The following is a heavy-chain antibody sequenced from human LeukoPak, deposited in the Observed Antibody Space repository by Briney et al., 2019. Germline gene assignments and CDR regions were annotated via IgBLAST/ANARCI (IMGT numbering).Heavy chain of an antibody. Sequence: GASEKMSCKVWGYTLKGKSIHWVRQAPGKGLEWMGGFDPEDGETIYAQKFQGRVTMTEDTSTDTAYMELSSLRSEDTAVYYCATGSYYYGSGSPYYYGMDVWGQGTTVTVSS. CDR3: ATGSYYYGSGSPYYYGMDV. CDR2: FDPEDGET. D-gene: IGHD3-10*01. V-gene: IGHV1-24*01. J-gene: IGHJ6*02. CDR1: GYTLKGKS.